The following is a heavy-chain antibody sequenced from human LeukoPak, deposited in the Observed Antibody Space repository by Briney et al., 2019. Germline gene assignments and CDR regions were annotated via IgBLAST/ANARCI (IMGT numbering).Heavy chain of an antibody. Sequence: GGSLRLSCAASGFTFSSYGMHWVRQAPGKGLEWVAVIRYDGSNKYYADSVKGRFTISRDNSKNTLYLQMSSLRAEDTAVYYCARDSRDYYDSTGAFDIWGQGTMVTVS. V-gene: IGHV3-33*01. CDR3: ARDSRDYYDSTGAFDI. CDR1: GFTFSSYG. D-gene: IGHD3-22*01. J-gene: IGHJ3*02. CDR2: IRYDGSNK.